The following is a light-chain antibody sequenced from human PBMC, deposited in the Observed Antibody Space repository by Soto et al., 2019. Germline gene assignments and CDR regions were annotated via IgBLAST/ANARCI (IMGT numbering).Light chain of an antibody. CDR1: SSDVGAYNY. CDR2: EVS. V-gene: IGLV2-14*01. CDR3: SSYTSSSTPQLV. J-gene: IGLJ3*02. Sequence: QSALTQPASVSGSPGQSITISCTGTSSDVGAYNYVSWYQQHPGKAPKLMIYEVSNRPSGISNRFSGSKSGNTASLTISGLQAEDEADYHCSSYTSSSTPQLVFGGGTKLTVL.